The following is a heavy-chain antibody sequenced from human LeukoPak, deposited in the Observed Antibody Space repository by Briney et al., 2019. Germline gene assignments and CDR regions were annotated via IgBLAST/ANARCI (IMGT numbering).Heavy chain of an antibody. CDR3: ARDSAVPGAITMVRGVIILGTENWFDP. CDR2: IYYSGST. CDR1: GGSISSSSYY. J-gene: IGHJ5*02. Sequence: PSETLSLTCTVSGGSISSSSYYWGWIRQPPGKGLEWIGSIYYSGSTYYNPSLKSRVTLSVDTSKNQFSLKLSSVTAADTAVYYCARDSAVPGAITMVRGVIILGTENWFDPWGQGTLVTVSS. D-gene: IGHD3-10*01. V-gene: IGHV4-39*07.